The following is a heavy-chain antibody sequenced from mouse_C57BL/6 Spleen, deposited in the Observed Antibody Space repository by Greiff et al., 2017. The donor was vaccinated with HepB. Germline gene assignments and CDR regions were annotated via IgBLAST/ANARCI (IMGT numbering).Heavy chain of an antibody. V-gene: IGHV1-72*01. CDR2: IDPNSGGT. Sequence: QVQLKQPGAELVKPGASVKLSCKASGYTFTSYWMHWVKQRPGRGLEWIGRIDPNSGGTKYNEKFKSKATLTVDKPSSTAYMQLSSLTSEDSAVYYCARGITTVVATYDFDYWGQGTTLTVSS. D-gene: IGHD1-1*01. J-gene: IGHJ2*01. CDR3: ARGITTVVATYDFDY. CDR1: GYTFTSYW.